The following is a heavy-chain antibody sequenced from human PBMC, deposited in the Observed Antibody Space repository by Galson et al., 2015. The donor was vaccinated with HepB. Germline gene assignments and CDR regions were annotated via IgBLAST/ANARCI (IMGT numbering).Heavy chain of an antibody. CDR2: IWYDGSNK. V-gene: IGHV3-33*01. J-gene: IGHJ6*02. CDR1: GFNFRSYG. Sequence: SLRLSCAASGFNFRSYGMHWVRQAPGKGLEWVAVIWYDGSNKYYVDSVKGRFTISRDNSKNMLYLQMNSLRAEDTAVYFCTRESTWSPYGMDVWGQGTTVTVSS. CDR3: TRESTWSPYGMDV. D-gene: IGHD2/OR15-2a*01.